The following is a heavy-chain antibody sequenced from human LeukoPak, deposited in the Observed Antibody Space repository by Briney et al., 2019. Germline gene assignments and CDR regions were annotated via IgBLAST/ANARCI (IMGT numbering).Heavy chain of an antibody. CDR2: IYYSGST. Sequence: SETLSLTCTVSGGSISSYYWSWIRQPLGKGLEWIGYIYYSGSTNYNPSLKSRVTISVDTSKNQFSLKLSSVTAADTAVYYCASLEDSTGYWGQGTLVTVSS. CDR3: ASLEDSTGY. CDR1: GGSISSYY. J-gene: IGHJ4*02. V-gene: IGHV4-59*01. D-gene: IGHD2/OR15-2a*01.